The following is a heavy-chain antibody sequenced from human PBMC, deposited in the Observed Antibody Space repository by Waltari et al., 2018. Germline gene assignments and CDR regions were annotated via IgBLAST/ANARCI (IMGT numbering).Heavy chain of an antibody. CDR2: IYYSGST. Sequence: QVQLQESGPGLVKPSETLSLTCTVSGGSISSYYGSWIRQPPGKGLEWIGYIYYSGSTNYNPSLKSRVTISVDTSKNQFSLKLSSVTAADTAVYYCARETIAARSYYFDYWGQGTLVTVSS. J-gene: IGHJ4*02. CDR3: ARETIAARSYYFDY. V-gene: IGHV4-59*01. CDR1: GGSISSYY. D-gene: IGHD6-6*01.